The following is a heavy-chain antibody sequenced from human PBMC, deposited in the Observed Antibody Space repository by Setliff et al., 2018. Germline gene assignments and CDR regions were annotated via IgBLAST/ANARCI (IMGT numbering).Heavy chain of an antibody. CDR3: ARGFWSGYSAAFDL. V-gene: IGHV3-23*01. J-gene: IGHJ3*01. D-gene: IGHD3-3*01. Sequence: GGSLRLSCAASGFTFSNYAMDWVRQAPGKGLEWVSAISGSGAISYADSVKGRFTISRDNAKNSMYLQINSLRPEDTALYYCARGFWSGYSAAFDLWGQGTMVTVSS. CDR1: GFTFSNYA. CDR2: ISGSGAI.